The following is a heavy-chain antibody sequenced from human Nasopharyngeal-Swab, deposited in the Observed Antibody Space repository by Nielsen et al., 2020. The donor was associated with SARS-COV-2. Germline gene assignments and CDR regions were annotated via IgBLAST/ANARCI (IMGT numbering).Heavy chain of an antibody. CDR3: ARGAIDYYDSSGYGD. J-gene: IGHJ4*02. V-gene: IGHV4-31*02. Sequence: WIRQPPGKGLEWIGYIYYSGSTYYNSSLKSRVTISVDTSKNQFSLKLSSVTAADTAVYYCARGAIDYYDSSGYGDWGQGTLVTVSS. D-gene: IGHD3-22*01. CDR2: IYYSGST.